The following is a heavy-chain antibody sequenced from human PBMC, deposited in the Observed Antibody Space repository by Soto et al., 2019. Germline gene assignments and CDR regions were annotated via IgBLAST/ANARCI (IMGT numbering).Heavy chain of an antibody. Sequence: PVGSLRLSCASSVFTFSSYWMHCVRQSPGKWLVWVSRINSDGSSTSYADSVKGRFTISRDNAKNTLYLQMNSLRAEDTAVYYCARGLLYYDLLTGHHRGINWFERLGPGTLVIVS. V-gene: IGHV3-74*01. J-gene: IGHJ5*02. CDR1: VFTFSSYW. CDR2: INSDGSST. CDR3: ARGLLYYDLLTGHHRGINWFER. D-gene: IGHD3-9*01.